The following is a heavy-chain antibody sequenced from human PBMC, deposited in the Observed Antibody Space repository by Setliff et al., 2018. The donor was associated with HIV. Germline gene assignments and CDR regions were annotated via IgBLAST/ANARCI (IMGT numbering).Heavy chain of an antibody. CDR3: ARHGYCSGTSCSEYYYYYGMDV. J-gene: IGHJ6*02. CDR2: IYPGDSDT. V-gene: IGHV5-51*01. CDR1: GYSLLNNW. Sequence: PGESLKISCEASGYSLLNNWIGWVRHMPGKGLEWMGIIYPGDSDTRYSPSFQGQVTISADKSISTAYLQWSSLKASDTAMYYCARHGYCSGTSCSEYYYYYGMDVWGQGTTVTVSS. D-gene: IGHD2-2*03.